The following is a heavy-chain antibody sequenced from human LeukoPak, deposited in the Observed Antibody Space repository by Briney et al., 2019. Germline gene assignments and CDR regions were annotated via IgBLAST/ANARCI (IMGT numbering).Heavy chain of an antibody. Sequence: ATVKVSCKASGYTFTSYGISWVRQAPGQGLEWMGWISAYNGNTNYAQKLQGRVTMTTDTSTSTAYMELRSLRSDDTAVYYCAREEGPGYDILTGYYLPGWFDPWGQGTLVTVSS. D-gene: IGHD3-9*01. J-gene: IGHJ5*02. CDR3: AREEGPGYDILTGYYLPGWFDP. CDR1: GYTFTSYG. V-gene: IGHV1-18*01. CDR2: ISAYNGNT.